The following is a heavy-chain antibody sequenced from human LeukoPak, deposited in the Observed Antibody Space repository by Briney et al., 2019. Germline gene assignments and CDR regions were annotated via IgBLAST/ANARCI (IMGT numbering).Heavy chain of an antibody. V-gene: IGHV4-31*03. D-gene: IGHD3-10*01. CDR1: GDSVSSGGYY. CDR3: ARVYGSGAPVRDFDY. CDR2: VYHSGIS. J-gene: IGHJ4*02. Sequence: PSETLSLTCSVSGDSVSSGGYYWSWVRQNPGKGLEWIGYVYHSGISYYNASLERRVTISIDTSKNQFSLNLTSVTAADTAVYYCARVYGSGAPVRDFDYWGQGTLVTVSS.